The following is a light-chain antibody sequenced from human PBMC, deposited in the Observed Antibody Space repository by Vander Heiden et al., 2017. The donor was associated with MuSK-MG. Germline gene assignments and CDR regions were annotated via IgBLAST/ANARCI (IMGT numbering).Light chain of an antibody. J-gene: IGKJ1*01. Sequence: DIQMTQSPSTLSASVGSRVTITCRASQSISSWLAWYQQKPGKAPKLLIYKASSLESGVPSRFSGSGSGTEFTLTISSLQPDDVATYYCKQYNSYSTWTFGQGTKVEI. CDR1: QSISSW. CDR2: KAS. CDR3: KQYNSYSTWT. V-gene: IGKV1-5*03.